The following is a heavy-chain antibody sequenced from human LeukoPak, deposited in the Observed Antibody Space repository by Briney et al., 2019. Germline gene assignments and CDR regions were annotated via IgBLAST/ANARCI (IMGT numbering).Heavy chain of an antibody. V-gene: IGHV4-61*02. CDR2: IYTSGST. D-gene: IGHD4-11*01. Sequence: SETLSLTCTVSGGSISSGDYYWSWIRQPPGKGLEWIGRIYTSGSTNYNPSLKSRVTMSVDTSKNQFSLKLSSVTAADTAVYYCARDDYSNYGNWFDPWGQGTLVTVSS. CDR1: GGSISSGDYY. CDR3: ARDDYSNYGNWFDP. J-gene: IGHJ5*02.